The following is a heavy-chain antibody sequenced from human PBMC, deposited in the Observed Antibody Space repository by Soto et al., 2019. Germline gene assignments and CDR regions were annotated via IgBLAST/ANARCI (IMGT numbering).Heavy chain of an antibody. V-gene: IGHV3-33*01. CDR1: GFTFSSYG. Sequence: LRLSCAASGFTFSSYGMHWVRQAPGKGLEWVAVIWYDGSNKYYADSVKGRFTISRDNSKNTLYLQMNSLRAEDTAVYYCARELRVRGLYYYGMDVWGQGTTVTVSS. CDR2: IWYDGSNK. CDR3: ARELRVRGLYYYGMDV. D-gene: IGHD3-10*01. J-gene: IGHJ6*02.